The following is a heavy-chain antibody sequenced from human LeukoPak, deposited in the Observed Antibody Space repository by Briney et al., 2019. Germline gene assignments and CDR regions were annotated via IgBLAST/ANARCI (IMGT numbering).Heavy chain of an antibody. CDR3: ARGPAARRSFCDY. Sequence: GGSLRLSCAASGFTFSSYEMNWVRQAPGRGLEWVSYISSSGSTIYYADSVKGRFTISRDNAKNSLYLQMNSLRAEDTAVYYCARGPAARRSFCDYWGQGTLVTVSS. CDR2: ISSSGSTI. J-gene: IGHJ4*02. V-gene: IGHV3-48*03. CDR1: GFTFSSYE. D-gene: IGHD2-2*01.